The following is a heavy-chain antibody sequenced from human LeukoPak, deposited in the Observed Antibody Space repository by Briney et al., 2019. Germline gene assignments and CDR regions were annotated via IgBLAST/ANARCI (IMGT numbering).Heavy chain of an antibody. J-gene: IGHJ3*02. Sequence: ASVKVSCKVSGYTLTELSMHWVRQAPGKGLEWRGGFDPEDGETNYAQKFQGRVSMTEDTSTDTAYMELSSLRSEDTAVYYCATFGIVVVTPDAFDIWGQGTMVTVSS. D-gene: IGHD3-22*01. CDR1: GYTLTELS. CDR3: ATFGIVVVTPDAFDI. V-gene: IGHV1-24*01. CDR2: FDPEDGET.